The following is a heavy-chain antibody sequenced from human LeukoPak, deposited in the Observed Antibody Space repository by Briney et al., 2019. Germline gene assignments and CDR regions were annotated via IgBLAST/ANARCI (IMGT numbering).Heavy chain of an antibody. V-gene: IGHV3-9*01. J-gene: IGHJ4*02. CDR2: ISWNSGSI. D-gene: IGHD3-22*01. Sequence: PGGSLRLSCAASGFTFDDYAMHWVRQAPGKGLEWVSGISWNSGSIGYADSVKGRFTISRDNAKNSLYLQMNSLRAEDTALYYCAKDMYRDSSGFDYWGQGTLVTVSS. CDR3: AKDMYRDSSGFDY. CDR1: GFTFDDYA.